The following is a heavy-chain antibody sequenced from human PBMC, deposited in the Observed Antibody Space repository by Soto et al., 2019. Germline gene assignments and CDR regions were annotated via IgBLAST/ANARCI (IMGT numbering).Heavy chain of an antibody. V-gene: IGHV1-69*06. CDR2: TGSGTGPG. CDR3: ARRDSGGFYRFFDS. Sequence: GASVKVSCKASGGSLSTNPISWLRQAPGQGLEWMGGTGSGTGPGNHAQKFQGRLTVTADKSTSTVYMELTNLSSEDTAVYYCARRDSGGFYRFFDSWGQGTLVTV. J-gene: IGHJ4*02. CDR1: GGSLSTNP. D-gene: IGHD2-15*01.